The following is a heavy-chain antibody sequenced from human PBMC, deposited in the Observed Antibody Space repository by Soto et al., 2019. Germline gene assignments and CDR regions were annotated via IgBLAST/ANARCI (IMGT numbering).Heavy chain of an antibody. D-gene: IGHD3-10*01. Sequence: QVQLVESGGGVVQPGKSLRLPCAASGFTFSTHGMHWVRQAPGKVLEWVAHITSDGSNKYYADSVKGRFTVSRDNSENTLYLQMNSLGPDDTAIYYCAKRIDYGSGKGFDYWGQGSLVTVSP. CDR1: GFTFSTHG. J-gene: IGHJ4*02. CDR2: ITSDGSNK. V-gene: IGHV3-30*18. CDR3: AKRIDYGSGKGFDY.